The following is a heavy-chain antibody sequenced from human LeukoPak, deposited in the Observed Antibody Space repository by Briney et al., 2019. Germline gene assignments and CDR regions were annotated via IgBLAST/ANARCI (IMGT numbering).Heavy chain of an antibody. V-gene: IGHV3-23*01. J-gene: IGHJ3*02. Sequence: GGSLRLSCAASGFTFSSYAMSWVRQAPGKGLEWVSAISGSGGSTYYADSVKGRFTISRDNSKNTLYLQMNSLRAEDTAVYYCAKEMGYYDSSGYQGDAFDIWGQGTMVTVSS. CDR2: ISGSGGST. CDR3: AKEMGYYDSSGYQGDAFDI. CDR1: GFTFSSYA. D-gene: IGHD3-22*01.